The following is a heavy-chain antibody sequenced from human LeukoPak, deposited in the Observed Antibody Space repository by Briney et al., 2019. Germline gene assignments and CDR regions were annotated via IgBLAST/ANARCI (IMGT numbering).Heavy chain of an antibody. Sequence: GGSPRLSCAASGFTFSSYAMSWVRQAPGKGLEWVSAISGSGGSTYYADSVKGRFTISRDNAKNSLYLQMNSLRAEDTAVYYCAVIAAAGLDYWGQGTLVTVSS. J-gene: IGHJ4*02. V-gene: IGHV3-23*01. CDR1: GFTFSSYA. D-gene: IGHD6-13*01. CDR2: ISGSGGST. CDR3: AVIAAAGLDY.